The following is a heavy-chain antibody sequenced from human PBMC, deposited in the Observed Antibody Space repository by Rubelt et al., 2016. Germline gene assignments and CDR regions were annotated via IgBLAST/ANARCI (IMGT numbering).Heavy chain of an antibody. Sequence: QVQLQQWGAGLLKPSETLSLTCAVYGGSFSGYYWSWIRQPPGKGLEWIGEINHSGSTNYNPSLKSRVNISVDTSKNQVSLKLSSVTVADTAVYYCARGRLGYGMDVWGQGTTVTVSS. CDR1: GGSFSGYY. J-gene: IGHJ6*02. V-gene: IGHV4-34*01. D-gene: IGHD3-16*01. CDR3: ARGRLGYGMDV. CDR2: INHSGST.